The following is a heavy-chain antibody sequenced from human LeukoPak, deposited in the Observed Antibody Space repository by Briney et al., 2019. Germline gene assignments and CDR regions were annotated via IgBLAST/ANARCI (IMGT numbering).Heavy chain of an antibody. Sequence: ASVKVSCKASGYTFTSYGISWVRQAPGQGLEWMGWISAYNGNTNYAQKFQGRVTMTRDTSISTAYMELSRLRSDDTAVYYCARELAPGAFDIWGQGTMVTVSS. J-gene: IGHJ3*02. V-gene: IGHV1-18*01. CDR2: ISAYNGNT. CDR3: ARELAPGAFDI. D-gene: IGHD3-3*02. CDR1: GYTFTSYG.